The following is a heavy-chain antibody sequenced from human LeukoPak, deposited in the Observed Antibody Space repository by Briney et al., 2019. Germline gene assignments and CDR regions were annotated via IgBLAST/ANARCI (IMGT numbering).Heavy chain of an antibody. CDR2: IYYSGST. D-gene: IGHD3-10*01. Sequence: SRTLSLTCTVSGGSISSGDYYWSWIRQPPGKGLEWIGYIYYSGSTYYNPSLKSRVTISVDTSKNQFSLKLSSVTAADTAVYYCARTMVRGVIIDYWGQGTLVTVSS. J-gene: IGHJ4*02. CDR1: GGSISSGDYY. V-gene: IGHV4-30-4*01. CDR3: ARTMVRGVIIDY.